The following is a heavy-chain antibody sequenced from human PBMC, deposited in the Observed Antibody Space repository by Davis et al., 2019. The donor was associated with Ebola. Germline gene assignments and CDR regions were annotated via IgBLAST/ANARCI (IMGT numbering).Heavy chain of an antibody. J-gene: IGHJ4*02. CDR2: INPNSGGT. V-gene: IGHV1-2*06. CDR1: GAIFRNYA. CDR3: ARAQFPTTSDH. Sequence: ASVKVSCKAPGAIFRNYAINWVRQAPGQGLEWMGRINPNSGGTNYAQKFQGRVTMTRDTSISTAYMELSRLRSDDTAVYYCARAQFPTTSDHWGQGTLVTVSS. D-gene: IGHD1-1*01.